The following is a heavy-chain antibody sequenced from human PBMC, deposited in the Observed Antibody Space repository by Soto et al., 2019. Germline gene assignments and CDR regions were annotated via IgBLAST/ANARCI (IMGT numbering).Heavy chain of an antibody. V-gene: IGHV4-39*01. D-gene: IGHD2-15*01. Sequence: QLQLQESGPGLVKPSETLSLTCTVSGGSISSSSYYWGWIRQPPGKGLEWIGSIYYSGSTYYNPSLKSRVTSPAATSKNQFPRRLSSVTAADTAVYYCARQLGYCSGGSCYSSRGWFDPWGQGTLVTVSS. CDR1: GGSISSSSYY. CDR3: ARQLGYCSGGSCYSSRGWFDP. J-gene: IGHJ5*02. CDR2: IYYSGST.